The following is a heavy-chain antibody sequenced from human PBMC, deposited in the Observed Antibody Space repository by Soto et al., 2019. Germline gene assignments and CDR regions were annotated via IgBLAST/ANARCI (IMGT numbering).Heavy chain of an antibody. CDR2: IIPIFGTA. CDR1: GGTLSSYA. CDR3: AREHIADRDCFDP. D-gene: IGHD2-15*01. Sequence: SVKVSCKASGGTLSSYAISWVRQAPGQGLEWMGGIIPIFGTANYAQKFQGRVTITADESASTAYMELSSLRSEDTAVYYCAREHIADRDCFDPWGQGTLVTVSS. J-gene: IGHJ5*02. V-gene: IGHV1-69*13.